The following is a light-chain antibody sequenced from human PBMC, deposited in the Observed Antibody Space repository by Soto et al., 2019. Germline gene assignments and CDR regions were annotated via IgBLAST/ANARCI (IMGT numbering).Light chain of an antibody. V-gene: IGLV3-1*01. CDR3: QTWDSTAGV. J-gene: IGLJ3*02. CDR2: QDI. CDR1: KLGDKY. Sequence: SYELTQPPSVSVSPGQTASITCSGDKLGDKYVCWYQLKPGQSPVLVVYQDIKRPSGIPERFSGSNSGNTATLTISGTQALDEADYYCQTWDSTAGVFGGGTKFTVL.